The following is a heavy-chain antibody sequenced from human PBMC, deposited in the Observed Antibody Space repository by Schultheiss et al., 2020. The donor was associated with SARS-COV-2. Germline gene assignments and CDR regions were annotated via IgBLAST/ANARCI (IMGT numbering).Heavy chain of an antibody. J-gene: IGHJ5*02. CDR2: INHSGST. CDR1: GGSISSYY. V-gene: IGHV4-34*01. Sequence: SQTLSLTCTVSGGSISSYYWSWIRQPPGKGLEWIGEINHSGSTNYNPSLKSRVTISVDTSKNQFSLKLSSVTAADTAVYYCARDRYYYGSGKTRFDPWGQGTLVTVCS. CDR3: ARDRYYYGSGKTRFDP. D-gene: IGHD3-10*01.